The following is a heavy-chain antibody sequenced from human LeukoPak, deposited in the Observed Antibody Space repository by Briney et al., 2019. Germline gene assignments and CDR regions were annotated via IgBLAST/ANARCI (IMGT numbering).Heavy chain of an antibody. Sequence: GGSLRLSCAASGFTFSNYWMHWVRQAPGKGLVWVSRINSDGSRINYADSVKGRFTISRDNAKNTLYLQMNSLRAEDTAVYYCARTPWLHLDYWGQGTLVTVSS. CDR2: INSDGSRI. V-gene: IGHV3-74*01. CDR1: GFTFSNYW. J-gene: IGHJ4*02. CDR3: ARTPWLHLDY. D-gene: IGHD6-19*01.